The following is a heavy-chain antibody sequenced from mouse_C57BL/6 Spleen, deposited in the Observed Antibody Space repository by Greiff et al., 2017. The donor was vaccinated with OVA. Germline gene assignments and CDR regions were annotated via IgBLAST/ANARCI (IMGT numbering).Heavy chain of an antibody. Sequence: VQLQQSGPELVKPGASVKISCKASGYTFTDYYMNWVKQSHGKSLEWIGDINPNNGGTSYNQKFKGKATLTVDKSSSTAYMELRSLTSEDSAVYYCARSGVTRVYYAMDYWGQGTSGTVSS. J-gene: IGHJ4*01. CDR1: GYTFTDYY. CDR2: INPNNGGT. D-gene: IGHD2-2*01. CDR3: ARSGVTRVYYAMDY. V-gene: IGHV1-26*01.